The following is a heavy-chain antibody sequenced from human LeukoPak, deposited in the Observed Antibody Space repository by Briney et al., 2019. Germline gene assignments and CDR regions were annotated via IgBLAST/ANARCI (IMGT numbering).Heavy chain of an antibody. CDR3: ARDVLTGYYNDYYFDY. CDR1: GGTFSSYA. Sequence: ASVKVSCKASGGTFSSYAISWVRQAPGQGLEWMGGNFPIFGTANYAQKFQGRVTITADESTSTAYMELSSLRSEDTAVYYCARDVLTGYYNDYYFDYGGQGTLVTVSS. CDR2: NFPIFGTA. V-gene: IGHV1-69*01. D-gene: IGHD3-9*01. J-gene: IGHJ4*02.